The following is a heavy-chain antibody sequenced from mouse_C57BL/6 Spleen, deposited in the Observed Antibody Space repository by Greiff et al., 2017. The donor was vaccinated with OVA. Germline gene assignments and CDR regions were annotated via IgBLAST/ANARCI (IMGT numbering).Heavy chain of an antibody. CDR1: GYTFTDYN. V-gene: IGHV1-22*01. Sequence: EVQLQQSGPELVKPGASVKMSCKASGYTFTDYNMHWVKQSHGHSLEWIGDINPNNGGTSYNQKFKGKATLTVDTSSSTAYMELRSLTSEDSADYYCASPDYCCSSTGAMDYWGQGTSVTVSA. J-gene: IGHJ4*01. CDR3: ASPDYCCSSTGAMDY. CDR2: INPNNGGT. D-gene: IGHD1-1*01.